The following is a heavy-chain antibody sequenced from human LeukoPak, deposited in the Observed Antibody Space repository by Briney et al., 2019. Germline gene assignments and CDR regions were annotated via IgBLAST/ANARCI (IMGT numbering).Heavy chain of an antibody. D-gene: IGHD3-9*01. CDR1: GFTFSNAW. CDR2: IKSKTDGGTT. CDR3: TTNIFGTYAMDV. Sequence: NPGGSLRLSCAASGFTFSNAWMSWVRQAPGKGLEWVWRIKSKTDGGTTDYAAPVKGRFSISRDDSKNTLYLQMNSLKTEDTAVYYCTTNIFGTYAMDVWGQGTTVTVSS. V-gene: IGHV3-15*01. J-gene: IGHJ6*02.